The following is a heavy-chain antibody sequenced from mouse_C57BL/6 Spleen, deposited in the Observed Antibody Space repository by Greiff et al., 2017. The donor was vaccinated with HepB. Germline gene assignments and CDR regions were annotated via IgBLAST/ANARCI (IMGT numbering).Heavy chain of an antibody. J-gene: IGHJ1*03. Sequence: EVKPEESGGGLVQPGGSMKLSCVASGFTFSNYWMNWVRQSPEKGLEWVAQIRLKSDNYATHYVESVKGRFTISRDDSKSSVYLQMNNLRAEDTGIYYCTGDYGSSYWYFDVWGTGTTVTVSS. CDR2: IRLKSDNYAT. V-gene: IGHV6-3*01. CDR3: TGDYGSSYWYFDV. CDR1: GFTFSNYW. D-gene: IGHD1-1*01.